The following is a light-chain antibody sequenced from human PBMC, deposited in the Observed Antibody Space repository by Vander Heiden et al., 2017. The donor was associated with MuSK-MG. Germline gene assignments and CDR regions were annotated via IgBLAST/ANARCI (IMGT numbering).Light chain of an antibody. V-gene: IGKV1-NL1*01. CDR2: AAS. CDR1: QGISNS. J-gene: IGKJ4*01. Sequence: DIQMTQSPSSLSASVGDRVTISCRASQGISNSLAWYQQKPGKAPKLLLYAASRLESGVPSRFSGSGSGTDYTLTISSLQPEDFATYYCQQYYSTPPNTFGGGTKVEIK. CDR3: QQYYSTPPNT.